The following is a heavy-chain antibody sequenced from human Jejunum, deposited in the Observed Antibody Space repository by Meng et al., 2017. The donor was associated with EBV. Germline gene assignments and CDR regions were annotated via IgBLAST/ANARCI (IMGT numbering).Heavy chain of an antibody. Sequence: QVQLQESGPGLVKPSGTLSLTCAVSGDSTSSSHWWRWVRQPPGKGLEWIGEMHPGGSTNYNPSLKSRVTISVDNSKNQFSLKLTSVTAADTAVYYCAKSNDYSLNSWGQGTLVTVSS. CDR2: MHPGGST. CDR3: AKSNDYSLNS. CDR1: GDSTSSSHW. V-gene: IGHV4-4*02. D-gene: IGHD4-11*01. J-gene: IGHJ4*02.